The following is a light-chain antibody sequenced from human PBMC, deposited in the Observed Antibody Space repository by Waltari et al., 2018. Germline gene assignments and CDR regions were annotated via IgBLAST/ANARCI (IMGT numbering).Light chain of an antibody. CDR1: QTISSW. V-gene: IGKV1-5*03. CDR3: QQFNSFPWT. Sequence: DIQMTQSPSSLSASVGDRVTITCRASQTISSWLAWYQQKPGKAPKLLIYKASTLESGVPSRFSGSGSGTEFTLTISSLQPGDFATYYCQQFNSFPWTFGHATKVEIK. CDR2: KAS. J-gene: IGKJ1*01.